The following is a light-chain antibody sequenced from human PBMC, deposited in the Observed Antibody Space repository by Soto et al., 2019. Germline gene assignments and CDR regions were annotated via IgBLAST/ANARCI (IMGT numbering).Light chain of an antibody. CDR2: AAS. Sequence: DIQMTQSPSSLSASVGDRVTITCRASQSISSYLNWYQQKPGKAPKLLIYAASSLQSGVPSRFSGNGSGTHFTLTISSLQPEDFATYYCQQSYSTPRTFGQGTKVEIK. V-gene: IGKV1-39*01. CDR3: QQSYSTPRT. CDR1: QSISSY. J-gene: IGKJ1*01.